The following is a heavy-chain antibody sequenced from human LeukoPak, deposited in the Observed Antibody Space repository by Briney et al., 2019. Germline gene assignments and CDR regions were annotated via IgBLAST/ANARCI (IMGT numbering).Heavy chain of an antibody. J-gene: IGHJ4*02. D-gene: IGHD1-26*01. V-gene: IGHV5-51*01. CDR2: IYLGDFGI. CDR1: GYSFANYW. CDR3: ARNSGTENNFDY. Sequence: GKSLKISCKGSGYSFANYWIGWVRQMPGKGLEWMGIIYLGDFGIRYSPSFQGQVTISADKSISTVYLQWSSLKASDTAMYYCARNSGTENNFDYWGRGTLVTVSS.